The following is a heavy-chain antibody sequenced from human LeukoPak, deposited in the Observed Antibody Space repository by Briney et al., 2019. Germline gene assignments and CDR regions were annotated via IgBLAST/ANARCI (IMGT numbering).Heavy chain of an antibody. Sequence: GGSLRLSCAASGFXVSSNYINWVRQAPGKGQEWLSVIYSGGSTYYADSVKGRFTISRDNSKNTLYLQMNSLRAEDTAVYYCARYGLGAHAFDIWGQGTMVTVSS. CDR3: ARYGLGAHAFDI. CDR2: IYSGGST. V-gene: IGHV3-66*01. D-gene: IGHD3/OR15-3a*01. CDR1: GFXVSSNY. J-gene: IGHJ3*02.